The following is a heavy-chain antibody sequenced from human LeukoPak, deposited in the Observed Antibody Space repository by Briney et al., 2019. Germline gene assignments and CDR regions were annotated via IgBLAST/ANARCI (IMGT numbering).Heavy chain of an antibody. D-gene: IGHD2-2*01. CDR3: ARDPLVPGVYFDY. V-gene: IGHV3-53*01. Sequence: PGGSLRLSCAASGFTVSSYYMSWVRQAPGKGLEWVSTIYSGGSTFYADSVKGRFTISRDKSKNTLYLQMNSLRAEDTAVYYCARDPLVPGVYFDYWGQGTLDTVSS. J-gene: IGHJ4*02. CDR2: IYSGGST. CDR1: GFTVSSYY.